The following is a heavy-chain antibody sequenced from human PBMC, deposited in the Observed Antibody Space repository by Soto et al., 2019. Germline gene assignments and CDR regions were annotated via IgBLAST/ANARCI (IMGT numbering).Heavy chain of an antibody. V-gene: IGHV1-46*03. CDR2: VNPSGGST. CDR1: GYTFTSYY. J-gene: IGHJ5*02. CDR3: ASFSNRDNWFDP. Sequence: ASVKVSCKASGYTFTSYYMHWVRQAPGQGLEWMGIVNPSGGSTSYAQKFQGRVTMTRDTSTSTVYMELSSLGSEDTAVYYCASFSNRDNWFDPWGQGTLVTVSS. D-gene: IGHD4-4*01.